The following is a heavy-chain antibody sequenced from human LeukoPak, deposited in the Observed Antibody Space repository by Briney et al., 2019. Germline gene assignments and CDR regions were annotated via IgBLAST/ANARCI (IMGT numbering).Heavy chain of an antibody. V-gene: IGHV3-48*01. CDR3: TTEQGDIVVVSAAMYYYYYMDV. CDR1: GFTFSNYN. CDR2: ITLSSGII. D-gene: IGHD2-2*01. J-gene: IGHJ6*03. Sequence: GGSLRLSCAASGFTFSNYNINWVRQAPGKGLEWISYITLSSGIIYYADSVKGRFTISRDNAKNSLYLQMNSLKTEDTAVYYCTTEQGDIVVVSAAMYYYYYMDVWGKGTTVTISS.